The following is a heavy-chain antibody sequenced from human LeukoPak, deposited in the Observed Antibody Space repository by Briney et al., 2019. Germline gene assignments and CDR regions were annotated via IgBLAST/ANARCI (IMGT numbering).Heavy chain of an antibody. J-gene: IGHJ4*02. CDR1: GYTFTGYY. CDR2: INPNSGGT. CDR3: ARSRKGSSWLPYYFDY. Sequence: ASVKVSCKASGYTFTGYYIHWVRQAPGQGLEWMGWINPNSGGTNYAQKFQGRVTMTRDTSISTAYMELSRLRSDDTAVYYCARSRKGSSWLPYYFDYWGQGTLVTVSS. D-gene: IGHD6-13*01. V-gene: IGHV1-2*02.